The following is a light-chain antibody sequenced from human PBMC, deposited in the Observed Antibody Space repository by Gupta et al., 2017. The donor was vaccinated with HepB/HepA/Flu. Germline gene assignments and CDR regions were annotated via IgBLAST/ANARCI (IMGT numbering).Light chain of an antibody. CDR2: DAS. J-gene: IGKJ2*01. CDR1: QSVGHY. Sequence: EIVLTQSPVTLSLSPGDRATLSCRASQSVGHYLAWYQQKLGQAPRLLIYDASSRAAGVPARFSGSGSGTDFTLTISSLEPEDFAVYYCQQWINGPPTYTFGQGTKMEIK. CDR3: QQWINGPPTYT. V-gene: IGKV3-11*01.